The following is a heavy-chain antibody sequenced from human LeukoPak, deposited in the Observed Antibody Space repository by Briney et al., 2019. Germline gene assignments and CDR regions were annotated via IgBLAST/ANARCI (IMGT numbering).Heavy chain of an antibody. J-gene: IGHJ4*02. D-gene: IGHD3-16*01. CDR2: ISWNSGSI. CDR3: AKDLTGR. Sequence: GGSLRLSCAASGFTFDDYAMHWVRQAPGKGLEWVSGISWNSGSIGYADSVKGRFTISRDNAKNSLYLHMNSLRAEDTALYYCAKDLTGRWGQGTLVTVSS. CDR1: GFTFDDYA. V-gene: IGHV3-9*01.